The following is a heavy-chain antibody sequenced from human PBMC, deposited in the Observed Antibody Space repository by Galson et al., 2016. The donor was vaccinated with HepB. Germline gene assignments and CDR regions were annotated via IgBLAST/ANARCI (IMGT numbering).Heavy chain of an antibody. J-gene: IGHJ4*02. Sequence: SCAASGFTFVNYAFHWVRQTPGKGLEWVAVISNDGSHAFYADSARGRFTISRDDSTNTVYLQMNSLRGEDTAVYFCATNRWFGGLSQVDNWGQGTLVTVSS. CDR2: ISNDGSHA. CDR1: GFTFVNYA. D-gene: IGHD3-10*01. CDR3: ATNRWFGGLSQVDN. V-gene: IGHV3-30*04.